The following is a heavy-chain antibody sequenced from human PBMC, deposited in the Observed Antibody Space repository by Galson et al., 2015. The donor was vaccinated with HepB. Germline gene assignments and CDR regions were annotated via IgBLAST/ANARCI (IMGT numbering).Heavy chain of an antibody. V-gene: IGHV3-20*04. CDR2: TTWNGDKT. Sequence: SLRLSCAASGFTFDDHGMTWIRQVPGKRLEWVSATTWNGDKTFYAASVRGRFTISRDNAKNSLYLQMNSLRVEDTAFYYCARGATGAVDPWGQGTLVTVSS. D-gene: IGHD3-10*01. J-gene: IGHJ5*02. CDR1: GFTFDDHG. CDR3: ARGATGAVDP.